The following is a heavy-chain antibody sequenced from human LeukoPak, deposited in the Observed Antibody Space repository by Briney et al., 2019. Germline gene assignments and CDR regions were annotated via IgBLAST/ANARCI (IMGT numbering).Heavy chain of an antibody. CDR3: ARLRAPYCSSTSCYGWGDFDY. V-gene: IGHV5-51*01. D-gene: IGHD2-2*01. CDR2: IYPGDSDT. J-gene: IGHJ4*02. Sequence: GESLKISCQGSGYSFTSYWIGWVRQMPGKGLEWMGIIYPGDSDTRYSPSFQGQVTISADKSISTAYLQWSSLKASDTAMYYCARLRAPYCSSTSCYGWGDFDYWGQGTLVTVSS. CDR1: GYSFTSYW.